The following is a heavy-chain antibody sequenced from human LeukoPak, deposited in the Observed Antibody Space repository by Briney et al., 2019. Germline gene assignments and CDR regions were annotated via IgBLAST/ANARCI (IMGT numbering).Heavy chain of an antibody. V-gene: IGHV3-21*01. Sequence: GGSLRLSCAASGFTFSSYSMNWVRQAPGKGLEWVSSISSSSSYIYYADSVKGRFTISRDNAKNSLYLQMNSLRAEDTAVYYCARDIVATSGDALDIWGQGTMVTVSS. J-gene: IGHJ3*02. CDR1: GFTFSSYS. CDR3: ARDIVATSGDALDI. D-gene: IGHD5-12*01. CDR2: ISSSSSYI.